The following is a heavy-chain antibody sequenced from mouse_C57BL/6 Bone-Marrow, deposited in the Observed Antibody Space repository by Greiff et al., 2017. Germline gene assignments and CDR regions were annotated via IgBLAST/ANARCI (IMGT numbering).Heavy chain of an antibody. Sequence: EVQLQQSGAELVRPGASVKLSCTASGFNIKDDYMHWVKQRPEQGLEWIGWIDPENGDTEYASKFQGKATITAETSSNTAYLQLSRLTSEDTAVYYCTSLLCLSYWGQGTLVTVSA. CDR1: GFNIKDDY. CDR2: IDPENGDT. CDR3: TSLLCLSY. V-gene: IGHV14-4*01. D-gene: IGHD2-2*01. J-gene: IGHJ3*01.